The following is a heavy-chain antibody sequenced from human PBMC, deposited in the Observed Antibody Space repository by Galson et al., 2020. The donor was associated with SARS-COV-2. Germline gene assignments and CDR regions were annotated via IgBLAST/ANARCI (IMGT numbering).Heavy chain of an antibody. J-gene: IGHJ4*02. D-gene: IGHD3-10*01. CDR1: GFTFSDYY. V-gene: IGHV3-11*01. CDR3: ARDGVVRGPRFDY. CDR2: ISSSGSNI. Sequence: NSGGSLRLSCAASGFTFSDYYMSWIRQAPGKGLEWLSYISSSGSNIYYADSVKGRFTISRDNAKNSLYLQMNSLRAEDTAVYYCARDGVVRGPRFDYWGQGTLVTVSS.